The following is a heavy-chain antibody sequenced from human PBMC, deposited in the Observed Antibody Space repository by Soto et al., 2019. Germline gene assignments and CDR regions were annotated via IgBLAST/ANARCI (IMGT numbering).Heavy chain of an antibody. Sequence: SETLSLTCTVSGGSISGYYWSWIRQPPGKGLEWIGYIYYGSTTSYNPSLNSRVTMSVDTSKNQFSLKVNSVTAADTAVYYCARESYYGSGATVVAYWGQGTLVTVSS. CDR2: IYYGSTT. V-gene: IGHV4-59*01. D-gene: IGHD3-10*01. CDR1: GGSISGYY. J-gene: IGHJ4*02. CDR3: ARESYYGSGATVVAY.